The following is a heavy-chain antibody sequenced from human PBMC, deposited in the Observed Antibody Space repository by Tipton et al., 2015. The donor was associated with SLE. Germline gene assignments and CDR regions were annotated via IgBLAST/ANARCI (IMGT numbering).Heavy chain of an antibody. D-gene: IGHD6-19*01. CDR2: IYTSGST. CDR1: GGSISSGSYY. Sequence: TLSLTCTVSGGSISSGSYYWSWIRQPAGKGLEWIGYIYTSGSTNYNPSLKSRVTISVDTSKNQFSLKLSSVTAADTAVYYCARESSGWGNYWGQGTLVTVSS. V-gene: IGHV4-61*09. J-gene: IGHJ4*02. CDR3: ARESSGWGNY.